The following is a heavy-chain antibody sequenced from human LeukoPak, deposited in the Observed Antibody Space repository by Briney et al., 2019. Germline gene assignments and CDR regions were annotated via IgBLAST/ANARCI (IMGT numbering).Heavy chain of an antibody. D-gene: IGHD5-18*01. Sequence: IIYPGYSDTRYIPSFQGQGTISADKSISTAYLQSSSLKASDTAMYYCARRGYSYGIDYWGQGTLVTVSS. CDR2: IYPGYSDT. V-gene: IGHV5-51*01. J-gene: IGHJ4*02. CDR3: ARRGYSYGIDY.